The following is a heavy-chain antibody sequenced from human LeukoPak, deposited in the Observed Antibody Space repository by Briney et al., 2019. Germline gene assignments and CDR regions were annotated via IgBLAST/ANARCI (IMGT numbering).Heavy chain of an antibody. CDR1: GGSISSYY. D-gene: IGHD5-18*01. J-gene: IGHJ4*02. CDR2: VYYTGST. V-gene: IGHV4-59*01. CDR3: ARRFDGYSYSFFYDY. Sequence: SETLSLTCTVSGGSISSYYWSWIRQPPGEGLEWIGYVYYTGSTNYNPSLKNRVTISVDTSKNQFSLKLSSVTAADTAVYYCARRFDGYSYSFFYDYWGQGTLVTVSS.